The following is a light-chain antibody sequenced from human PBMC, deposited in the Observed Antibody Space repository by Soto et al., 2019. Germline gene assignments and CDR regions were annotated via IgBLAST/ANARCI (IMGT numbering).Light chain of an antibody. CDR2: GSS. J-gene: IGKJ2*01. V-gene: IGKV3-20*01. Sequence: PGERATLSCRASQSLTSNYLSWYQQRPGQAPRLLIYGSSSRASGIPDRFSGSGSGTDFTLTISRLAPEDFAVYYSMRHDHSPLTFTFGQGTRLSIK. CDR3: MRHDHSPLTFT. CDR1: QSLTSNY.